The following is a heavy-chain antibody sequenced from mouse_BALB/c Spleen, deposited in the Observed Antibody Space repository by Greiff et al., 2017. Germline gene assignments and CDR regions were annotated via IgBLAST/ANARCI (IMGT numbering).Heavy chain of an antibody. Sequence: VQLQQPGAELVKPGAPVKLSCKASGYTFTSYWMNWVKQRPGRGLEWIGRIDPSDSETHYNQKFKDKATLTVDKSSSTAYIQLSSLTSEDSAVYYCAREGYGSSSFAYWGQGTLVTVSA. J-gene: IGHJ3*01. CDR3: AREGYGSSSFAY. CDR2: IDPSDSET. D-gene: IGHD1-1*01. CDR1: GYTFTSYW. V-gene: IGHV1-69*02.